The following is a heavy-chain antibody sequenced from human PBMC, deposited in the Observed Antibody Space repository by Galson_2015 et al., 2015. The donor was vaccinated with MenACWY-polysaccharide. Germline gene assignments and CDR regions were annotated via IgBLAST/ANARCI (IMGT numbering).Heavy chain of an antibody. CDR2: ISSSGSTV. CDR1: GFTFGDYY. D-gene: IGHD2-2*01. Sequence: SLRLSCAASGFTFGDYYMTWIRQAPGKGLDWVSYISSSGSTVDYADSVKGRFTISRDNAKNSLYLQMSSLRAEDTAVCYCARDGGGGGYCSSTSCRGAFDIWGQGTVVTVSS. J-gene: IGHJ3*02. CDR3: ARDGGGGGYCSSTSCRGAFDI. V-gene: IGHV3-11*01.